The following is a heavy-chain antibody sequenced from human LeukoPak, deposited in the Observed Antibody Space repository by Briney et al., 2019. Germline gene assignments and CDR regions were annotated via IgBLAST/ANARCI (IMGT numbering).Heavy chain of an antibody. CDR2: IYTSGST. V-gene: IGHV4-4*07. D-gene: IGHD3-22*01. CDR1: GGSISSYY. Sequence: SETLSLTCTVSGGSISSYYWSWIRQPAGKGLEWIGRIYTSGSTNYNPSLKSRVTMSVDTSKNQFSLKLSSVTAADTAVYYCARSSYDSSGYYGDQFDCWGQGTPVTVSS. J-gene: IGHJ4*02. CDR3: ARSSYDSSGYYGDQFDC.